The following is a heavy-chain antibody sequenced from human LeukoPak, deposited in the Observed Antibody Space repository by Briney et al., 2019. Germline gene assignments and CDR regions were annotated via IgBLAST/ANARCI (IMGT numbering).Heavy chain of an antibody. J-gene: IGHJ4*02. V-gene: IGHV3-21*01. Sequence: PGGSLRLSFAASGLTFSTYRMNGVRQAPGQGLEWVSSISSSSSYIYYADSVKGRFTISRDNAKNSLYLQMNSLRAEDTAVYDCARDSRSDYWADYWGQGTLVTVSS. CDR3: ARDSRSDYWADY. D-gene: IGHD4-11*01. CDR1: GLTFSTYR. CDR2: ISSSSSYI.